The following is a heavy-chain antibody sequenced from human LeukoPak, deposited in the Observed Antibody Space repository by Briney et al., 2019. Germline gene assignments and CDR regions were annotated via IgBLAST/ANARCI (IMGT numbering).Heavy chain of an antibody. J-gene: IGHJ5*02. CDR3: ARSAVVVPAAPTLHH. Sequence: SETLSLTCAVYGGSFSGYYWSWIRQPPGKGLEWLGEINHSGSTNYNPSLKSRVTISVDTSKNQFSLKLSSVTAADTAVYYCARSAVVVPAAPTLHHWGQGTLVTVSS. D-gene: IGHD2-2*01. CDR2: INHSGST. CDR1: GGSFSGYY. V-gene: IGHV4-34*01.